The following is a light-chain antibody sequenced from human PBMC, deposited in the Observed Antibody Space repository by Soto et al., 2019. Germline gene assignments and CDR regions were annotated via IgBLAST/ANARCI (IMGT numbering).Light chain of an antibody. CDR3: SPYAGTLYV. CDR2: DVS. CDR1: SSDVGGYNY. Sequence: QSVLTQPPSASGSPGQSVTISCTGTSSDVGGYNYVSWYQQHPGKAPKLMIYDVSKRPSGVPDRFSGSKSGNTASLTVSGLQAEDEADYYCSPYAGTLYVFGTGTKLTVL. V-gene: IGLV2-8*01. J-gene: IGLJ1*01.